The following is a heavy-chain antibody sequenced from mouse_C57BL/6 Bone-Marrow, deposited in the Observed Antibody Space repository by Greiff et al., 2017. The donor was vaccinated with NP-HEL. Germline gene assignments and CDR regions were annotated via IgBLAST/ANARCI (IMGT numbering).Heavy chain of an antibody. CDR3: VGTASPYWYFDV. CDR2: IDPSDSYT. V-gene: IGHV1-69*01. Sequence: QVQLQQPGAELVMPGASVKLSCKASGYTFTSYWMHWVKQRPGQGLEWIGEIDPSDSYTNYNQKFKGKSTLTVDKSSSTAYMQLSSLTSEDSAVYYCVGTASPYWYFDVWGTGTTVTVSS. D-gene: IGHD3-3*01. J-gene: IGHJ1*03. CDR1: GYTFTSYW.